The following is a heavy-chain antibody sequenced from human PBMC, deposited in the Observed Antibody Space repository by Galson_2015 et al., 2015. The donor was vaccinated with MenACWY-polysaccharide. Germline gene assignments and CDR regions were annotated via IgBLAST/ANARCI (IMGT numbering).Heavy chain of an antibody. Sequence: SVKVSCKASGDTFSSFGITWVRQAPGQGLEWMGRIIPILGVTDHAQRFQGRVTITANRSTNTAYMELSNLRSEDTAVYYCARARLRTTKVVTPDYCFDYWGQGTLVTVSS. D-gene: IGHD2-21*02. V-gene: IGHV1-69*04. CDR1: GDTFSSFG. J-gene: IGHJ4*02. CDR2: IIPILGVT. CDR3: ARARLRTTKVVTPDYCFDY.